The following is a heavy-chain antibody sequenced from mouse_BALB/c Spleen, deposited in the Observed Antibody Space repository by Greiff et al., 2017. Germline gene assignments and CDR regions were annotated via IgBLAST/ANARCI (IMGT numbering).Heavy chain of an antibody. J-gene: IGHJ3*01. CDR2: ISSGGSYT. CDR3: AGALYGDAY. D-gene: IGHD1-1*01. Sequence: EVHLVESGGGLVKPGGSLKLSCAASGFTFSSYAMSWVRQSPEKGLEWVAEISSGGSYTYYPDTVTGRVTISRDNAKNTLYLEMSSLRSEDTAMYYCAGALYGDAYWGQGTLVTVSA. CDR1: GFTFSSYA. V-gene: IGHV5-9-4*01.